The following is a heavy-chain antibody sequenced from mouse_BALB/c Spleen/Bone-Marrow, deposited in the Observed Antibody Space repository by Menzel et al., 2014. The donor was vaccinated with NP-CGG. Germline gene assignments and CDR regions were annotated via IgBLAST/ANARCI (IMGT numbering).Heavy chain of an antibody. CDR3: ARWEYYAMDY. V-gene: IGHV14-3*02. CDR1: GFNIKDTY. Sequence: EVQLQQSGAALVKPGASVKLSCTASGFNIKDTYMHWAKQRPEQGLEWIGRIDPANGNTKYDPKFQGKATITADTSSNTAYLQLSSPTSEDIAVYYCARWEYYAMDYWGQRTSVTGSS. J-gene: IGHJ4*01. CDR2: IDPANGNT. D-gene: IGHD4-1*01.